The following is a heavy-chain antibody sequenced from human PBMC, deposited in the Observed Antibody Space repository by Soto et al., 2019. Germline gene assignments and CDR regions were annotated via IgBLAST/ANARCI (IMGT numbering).Heavy chain of an antibody. J-gene: IGHJ4*02. Sequence: PSETLSLTCTVSGGSISSSSYYWGWIRQPPGKGLEWIGSIYYSGSTYYNPSLKSRVTISVDTSKNQFSLKLSSVTAADTAVYYCAGLRSRGDPPIFDYWGQGTLVTVSS. V-gene: IGHV4-39*01. CDR2: IYYSGST. D-gene: IGHD2-21*02. CDR1: GGSISSSSYY. CDR3: AGLRSRGDPPIFDY.